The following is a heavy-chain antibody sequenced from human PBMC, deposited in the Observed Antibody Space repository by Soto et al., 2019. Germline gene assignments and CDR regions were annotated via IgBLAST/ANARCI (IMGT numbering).Heavy chain of an antibody. Sequence: PGGSLRLSCAASGFTFSSYWMHWVRQDAGKGLLWVSSIKTDGTVTQYADSMKGRFTVSRDNAKNTLYLQMNSLRVEDTAVYYCARDSLEGFDIWGQGTMVTVSS. CDR1: GFTFSSYW. CDR3: ARDSLEGFDI. V-gene: IGHV3-74*03. CDR2: IKTDGTVT. J-gene: IGHJ3*02.